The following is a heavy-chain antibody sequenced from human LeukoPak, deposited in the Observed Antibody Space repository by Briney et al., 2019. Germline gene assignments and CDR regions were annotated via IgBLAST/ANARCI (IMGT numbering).Heavy chain of an antibody. Sequence: SETLSLTCSVSGGSISSYYWSWIRQPPGKGLEWIGYIYHSGSTKYNPSLESRVTISVDMSKNQFSLKVRSVTAADTAIYYCARTDGPTYDFWSGPRVINWFDPWGQGTLVTVSS. J-gene: IGHJ5*02. CDR3: ARTDGPTYDFWSGPRVINWFDP. V-gene: IGHV4-59*08. D-gene: IGHD3-3*01. CDR1: GGSISSYY. CDR2: IYHSGST.